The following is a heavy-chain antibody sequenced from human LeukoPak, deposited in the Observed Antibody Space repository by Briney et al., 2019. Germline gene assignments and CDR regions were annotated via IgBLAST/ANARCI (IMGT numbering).Heavy chain of an antibody. Sequence: SETLSLTCTVSGGSISSYYWSWIRQPAGKGLEWIGRIYTSGSTNYNPSLKSRVTMSVDTSKNQFSLKLSSVPAADTAVYYCARDRSSGWYWDAFDIWGQGTMVTVSS. V-gene: IGHV4-4*07. CDR2: IYTSGST. D-gene: IGHD6-19*01. J-gene: IGHJ3*02. CDR1: GGSISSYY. CDR3: ARDRSSGWYWDAFDI.